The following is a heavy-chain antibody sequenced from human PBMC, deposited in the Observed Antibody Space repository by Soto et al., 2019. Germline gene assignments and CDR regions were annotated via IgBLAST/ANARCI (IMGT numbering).Heavy chain of an antibody. J-gene: IGHJ6*02. CDR3: ARGMGDYVWGSYRPYYGMDV. CDR1: GYTFTGYY. CDR2: INPNSGGT. V-gene: IGHV1-2*04. D-gene: IGHD3-16*02. Sequence: GASVKVSCKASGYTFTGYYMHWVRQAPGQGLEWMGWINPNSGGTNYAQKFQGWVTMTRDTSISTAYMELSRLRSDDTAVYYCARGMGDYVWGSYRPYYGMDVWGQGTTVTVSS.